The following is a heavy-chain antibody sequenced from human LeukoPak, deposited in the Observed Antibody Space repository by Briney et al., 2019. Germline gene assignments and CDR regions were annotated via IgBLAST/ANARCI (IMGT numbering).Heavy chain of an antibody. J-gene: IGHJ4*02. Sequence: PGGSLRLSCAASGFTFSDYYMSWIRQAPGKALEWVSYISSSGSTIYYADSVKGRFTISRDNAKNSLYLQMNSLRAEDTAVYYCARLRRDYDSSGYDYWGQGTLVTVSS. D-gene: IGHD3-22*01. CDR1: GFTFSDYY. CDR3: ARLRRDYDSSGYDY. CDR2: ISSSGSTI. V-gene: IGHV3-11*01.